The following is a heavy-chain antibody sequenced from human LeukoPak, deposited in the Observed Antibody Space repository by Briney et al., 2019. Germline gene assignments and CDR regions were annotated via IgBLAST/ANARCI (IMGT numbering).Heavy chain of an antibody. CDR2: ISWNSGSI. CDR1: GFTFDDYA. V-gene: IGHV3-9*01. CDR3: AKESASSWPFFDY. D-gene: IGHD6-13*01. J-gene: IGHJ4*02. Sequence: PGGSLRLSCAASGFTFDDYAMHWVRQAPGKGLEWVSGISWNSGSIGYADSVKGRFTISRDNAKNSLYLQMNSLRAEDTALYYCAKESASSWPFFDYWGQGTLVTVSS.